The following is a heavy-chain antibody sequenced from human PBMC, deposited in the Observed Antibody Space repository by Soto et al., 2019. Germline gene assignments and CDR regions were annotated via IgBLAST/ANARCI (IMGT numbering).Heavy chain of an antibody. J-gene: IGHJ5*02. CDR2: VSSDGNNK. Sequence: GGSRRLSCVASGFSFSNYGMHWVRQAPGKGLEWVAFVSSDGNNKYYAESVKGRFTISRDNAKNTLYLQVDRLTVDDTAVYYCAKDRVIQLLPIWPAPWGQGTLVTVSS. CDR1: GFSFSNYG. D-gene: IGHD2-2*01. V-gene: IGHV3-30*18. CDR3: AKDRVIQLLPIWPAP.